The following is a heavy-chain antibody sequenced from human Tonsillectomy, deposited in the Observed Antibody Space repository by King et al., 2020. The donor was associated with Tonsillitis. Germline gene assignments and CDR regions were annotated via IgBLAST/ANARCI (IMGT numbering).Heavy chain of an antibody. Sequence: VQLVESGGGVVQPGRSLRLSCAASGFTFSSYGMHWVRQAPGKGLEWVAVISYDGRNKYYADSVKGRFTISRDNSKNTLYLQMNSLGAEETAVYYCAKGGADTAMVNTDYWGQGTLVTVSS. CDR3: AKGGADTAMVNTDY. V-gene: IGHV3-30*18. CDR2: ISYDGRNK. CDR1: GFTFSSYG. D-gene: IGHD5-18*01. J-gene: IGHJ4*02.